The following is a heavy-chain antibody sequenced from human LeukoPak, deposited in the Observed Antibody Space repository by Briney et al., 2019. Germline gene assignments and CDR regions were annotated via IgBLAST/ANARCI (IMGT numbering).Heavy chain of an antibody. CDR1: GGSISSYY. V-gene: IGHV4-59*01. Sequence: PSETLSLTCTVSGGSISSYYWSWIRQPPGKGLEWIGYIYYSGSTNYNPSLKSRVTISVDTSKNQFSLKLSSVTAADTAVYYCASSIVLFGAFDIWGQGTMVTVSS. J-gene: IGHJ3*02. D-gene: IGHD2-15*01. CDR2: IYYSGST. CDR3: ASSIVLFGAFDI.